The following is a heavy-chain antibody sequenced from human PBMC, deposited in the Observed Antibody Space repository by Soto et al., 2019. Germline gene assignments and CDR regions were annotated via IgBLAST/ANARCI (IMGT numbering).Heavy chain of an antibody. CDR2: ISSSSSTI. CDR3: ARDQKEVDIVATTDYYGMDV. V-gene: IGHV3-48*02. D-gene: IGHD5-12*01. Sequence: GGSLRLSCAASGFTFSSYSMNGVRQAPGKGLEWVSYISSSSSTIYYADSVKGRFTISRDNAKNSLYLQMNSLRDEDTAVYYCARDQKEVDIVATTDYYGMDVWGQGTTVTVSS. J-gene: IGHJ6*02. CDR1: GFTFSSYS.